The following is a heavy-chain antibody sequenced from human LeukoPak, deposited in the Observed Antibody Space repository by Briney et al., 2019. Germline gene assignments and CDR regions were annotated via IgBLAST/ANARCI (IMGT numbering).Heavy chain of an antibody. J-gene: IGHJ3*02. CDR1: GDSISSYY. CDR2: IYYSGST. V-gene: IGHV4-59*01. D-gene: IGHD3-3*01. CDR3: VRGHFGFDT. Sequence: SETLSLTCSVSGDSISSYYWSWIRQPPGKGLEWIAYIYYSGSTNYNPSLKSRVTISVDTSKNQFSLELSSVTAADTAVYYCVRGHFGFDTWGQGTMVTVSS.